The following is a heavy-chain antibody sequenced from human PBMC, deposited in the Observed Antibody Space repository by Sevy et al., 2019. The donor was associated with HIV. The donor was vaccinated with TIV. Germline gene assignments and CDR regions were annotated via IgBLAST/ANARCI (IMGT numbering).Heavy chain of an antibody. Sequence: GGSLRLSCAASGFTFSGSAMHWVRQASGKGLEWVGRIRSKANSYATAYAASVKGRFTISRDDSKKTAYLQTNSLKTEDTAVYYCTLTTAADYYGSGSTSVGWYWGPGTLVTVSS. CDR3: TLTTAADYYGSGSTSVGWY. D-gene: IGHD3-10*01. V-gene: IGHV3-73*01. CDR2: IRSKANSYAT. CDR1: GFTFSGSA. J-gene: IGHJ4*02.